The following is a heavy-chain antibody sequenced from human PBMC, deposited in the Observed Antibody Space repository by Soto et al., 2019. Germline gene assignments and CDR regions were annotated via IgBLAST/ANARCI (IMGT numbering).Heavy chain of an antibody. J-gene: IGHJ4*02. V-gene: IGHV4-39*01. CDR2: ITYSGTT. CDR3: ARRNYPYYLDY. D-gene: IGHD3-10*01. CDR1: GASISSTNNF. Sequence: SETLSLTCTVSGASISSTNNFWGWIRQPPGKGLEWIAIITYSGTTYYNPSLKGRVTISADTSKDQFSLHVNSVTAAETAIYYCARRNYPYYLDYWGRGTLVTVSS.